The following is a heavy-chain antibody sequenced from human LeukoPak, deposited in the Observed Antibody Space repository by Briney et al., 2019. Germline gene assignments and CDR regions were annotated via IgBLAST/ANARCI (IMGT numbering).Heavy chain of an antibody. D-gene: IGHD3-10*01. CDR3: ARNIWFGESADAFDI. CDR1: GYTFTGYY. Sequence: ASVKVSCKASGYTFTGYYMHWVRQAPGRGLEWMGWINPNSGGTNYAQKFQGRVTMTRDKSIRTAYMELSRPTSDDTAVYYCARNIWFGESADAFDIWGQGTMVTVSS. CDR2: INPNSGGT. J-gene: IGHJ3*02. V-gene: IGHV1-2*02.